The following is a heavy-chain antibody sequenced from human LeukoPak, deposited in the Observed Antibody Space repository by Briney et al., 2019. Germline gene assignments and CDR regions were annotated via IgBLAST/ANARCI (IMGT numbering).Heavy chain of an antibody. V-gene: IGHV3-11*01. CDR1: GFTFSDYY. J-gene: IGHJ5*02. Sequence: PGGSLRLSCAASGFTFSDYYMSWIRQAPGKGLEWVSYISSSGSTIYYADSVKGRFTISRDNAKNSLYLQMNSLRAEDTAVYYCARDHVSSSSSFAGFDPWGQGTLVNVSS. D-gene: IGHD6-6*01. CDR3: ARDHVSSSSSFAGFDP. CDR2: ISSSGSTI.